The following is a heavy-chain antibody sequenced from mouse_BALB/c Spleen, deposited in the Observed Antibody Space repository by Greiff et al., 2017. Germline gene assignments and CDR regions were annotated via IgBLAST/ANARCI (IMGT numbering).Heavy chain of an antibody. CDR1: GFTFSSYG. Sequence: VQLKESGGGSVQPGGSLKLSCAASGFTFSSYGMSWVRQTPDKRLELVATINSNGGSTYYPDSVKGRFTISRDNAKNTLYLQMSSLKSEDTAMYYCARDIESFDVWGAGTTVTVSS. CDR3: ARDIESFDV. CDR2: INSNGGST. V-gene: IGHV5-6-3*01. D-gene: IGHD2-12*01. J-gene: IGHJ1*01.